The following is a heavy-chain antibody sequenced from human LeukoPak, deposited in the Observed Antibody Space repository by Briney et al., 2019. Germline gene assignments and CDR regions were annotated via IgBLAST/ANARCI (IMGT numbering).Heavy chain of an antibody. CDR1: GYTLTELS. CDR2: FDPEDGET. V-gene: IGHV1-24*01. Sequence: ASVKVSCKVSGYTLTELSMHGVRQAPGKGLEWMGGFDPEDGETTYAQKFQGRVTMTEDTSTDTAYMELSSLRSEDTAVYYCATDAGVGANAFDIWGQGTMVTVSS. CDR3: ATDAGVGANAFDI. D-gene: IGHD1-26*01. J-gene: IGHJ3*02.